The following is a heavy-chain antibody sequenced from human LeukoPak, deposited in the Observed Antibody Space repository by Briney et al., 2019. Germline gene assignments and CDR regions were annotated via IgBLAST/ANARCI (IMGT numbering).Heavy chain of an antibody. CDR3: AKSLYSSATLNFDY. J-gene: IGHJ4*02. V-gene: IGHV3-23*01. CDR1: GGTFSSYA. CDR2: ISDSGGRT. Sequence: SCKASGGTFSSYAMSWVRQAPGKGLEWVSAISDSGGRTNYADSVKGRFTVSRDNSKNTLSLQMNSLRAEDTAVYYCAKSLYSSATLNFDYWGQGTLVTVSS. D-gene: IGHD6-19*01.